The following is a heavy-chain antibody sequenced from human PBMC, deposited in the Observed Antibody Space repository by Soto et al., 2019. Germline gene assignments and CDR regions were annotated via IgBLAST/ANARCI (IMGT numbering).Heavy chain of an antibody. CDR2: IYHSGST. D-gene: IGHD6-25*01. J-gene: IGHJ3*02. V-gene: IGHV4-30-2*01. Sequence: PSETLSLTCAVSGGSISSGGYSWSWIRQPPGKGLEWIGYIYHSGSTYYNPSLKSRVTISVDRSKNQFSLKLSSVTAADTAVYYCARAEAGAVHIWRQGRMANVS. CDR3: ARAEAGAVHI. CDR1: GGSISSGGYS.